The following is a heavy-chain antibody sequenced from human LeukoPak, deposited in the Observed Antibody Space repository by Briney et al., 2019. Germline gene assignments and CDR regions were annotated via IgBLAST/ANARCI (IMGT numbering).Heavy chain of an antibody. CDR2: IIPIFGTA. Sequence: GASVKVSCKASGGTFSSYAISWVRQAPGQGLEWMGGIIPIFGTANYAQKFQGRVTITTDESTSTAYMELSSLRSEDTAVYYCARYRTGYHYFDYWGQGTLVTVSS. J-gene: IGHJ4*02. D-gene: IGHD7-27*01. CDR1: GGTFSSYA. CDR3: ARYRTGYHYFDY. V-gene: IGHV1-69*05.